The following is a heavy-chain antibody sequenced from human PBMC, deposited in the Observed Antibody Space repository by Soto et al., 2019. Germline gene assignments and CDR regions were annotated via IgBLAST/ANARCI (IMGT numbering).Heavy chain of an antibody. D-gene: IGHD3-3*01. CDR2: INAGNGNT. V-gene: IGHV1-3*01. CDR3: ARVGRTYYDFWSGYGDRGHWFDP. J-gene: IGHJ5*02. Sequence: ASVKVSCKASGYTFTSYAMHWVRQAPGQRLEWMGWINAGNGNTKYSQKFQGRVTITRDTSASTAYMELSSLRSEDTAVYYCARVGRTYYDFWSGYGDRGHWFDPWGQGTLVTVSS. CDR1: GYTFTSYA.